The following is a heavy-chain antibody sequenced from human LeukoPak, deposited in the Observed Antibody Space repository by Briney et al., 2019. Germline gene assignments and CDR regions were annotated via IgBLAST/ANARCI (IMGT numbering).Heavy chain of an antibody. D-gene: IGHD6-13*01. V-gene: IGHV3-66*01. Sequence: GGSVRLSCAASGFTVSSNYMSWVRQAPGQGLEWVSVIYSGGATFYADSVKGRFTISRDNSKNTLYLQMNSLRAEDTAVYYCARDSSDSSSWHGYFDYWGQGTLVSVSS. J-gene: IGHJ4*02. CDR3: ARDSSDSSSWHGYFDY. CDR1: GFTVSSNY. CDR2: IYSGGAT.